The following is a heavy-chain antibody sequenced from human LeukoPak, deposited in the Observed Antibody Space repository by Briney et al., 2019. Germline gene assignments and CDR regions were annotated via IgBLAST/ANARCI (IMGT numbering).Heavy chain of an antibody. J-gene: IGHJ4*02. Sequence: ASVNVSCKASGYTFTSYGISGVRQAPAQGREGMGWISAYNGNTNYAQKLQGSVTMTTGTSTRTAYMELRSLRSDDTAVYYCASSIAVAGTSLDYWGQGTLVTVSS. CDR2: ISAYNGNT. D-gene: IGHD6-19*01. CDR3: ASSIAVAGTSLDY. CDR1: GYTFTSYG. V-gene: IGHV1-18*04.